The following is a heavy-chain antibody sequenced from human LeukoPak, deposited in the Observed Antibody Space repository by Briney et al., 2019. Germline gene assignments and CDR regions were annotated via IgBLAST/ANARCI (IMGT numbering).Heavy chain of an antibody. D-gene: IGHD6-13*01. V-gene: IGHV4-4*07. CDR3: ARDRGGSSWYNYYDA. CDR1: GDSISNNY. Sequence: SETLSLTCTVSGDSISNNYWSWIRQPAGKGLEWISCIHFNGNTDYSPSLKSRVTTSIDTPRNQFSLKLSSVTAADTAVFYCARDRGGSSWYNYYDAWGQGILVTVSS. CDR2: IHFNGNT. J-gene: IGHJ4*02.